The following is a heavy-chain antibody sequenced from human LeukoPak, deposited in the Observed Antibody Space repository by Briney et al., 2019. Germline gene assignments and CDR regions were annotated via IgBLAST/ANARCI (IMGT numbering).Heavy chain of an antibody. J-gene: IGHJ4*02. CDR1: AGSIISYY. CDR3: ARWSGWNDPYYFDY. D-gene: IGHD1-1*01. CDR2: IYYSGST. V-gene: IGHV4-59*08. Sequence: SETLSLTCTVSAGSIISYYWSWIRQPPGKGLEWIGYIYYSGSTNYNPSLKSRVTISVDTSKNQFSLKLSSVTAADTAVYYCARWSGWNDPYYFDYWGQGTLVTVSS.